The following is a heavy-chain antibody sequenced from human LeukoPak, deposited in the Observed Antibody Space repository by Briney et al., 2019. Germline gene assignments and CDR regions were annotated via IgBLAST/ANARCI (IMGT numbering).Heavy chain of an antibody. D-gene: IGHD1-26*01. J-gene: IGHJ4*02. CDR2: INPNSGGT. Sequence: GASVKVSCKASEYTFTGYYMHWVRQAHGQGFEWMGWINPNSGGTDYAQKFQGRVTMTRDTSISTAYMELTRLTSDDTAVYYCAREGYAGSCFDYWGQGTLVTVSS. V-gene: IGHV1-2*02. CDR3: AREGYAGSCFDY. CDR1: EYTFTGYY.